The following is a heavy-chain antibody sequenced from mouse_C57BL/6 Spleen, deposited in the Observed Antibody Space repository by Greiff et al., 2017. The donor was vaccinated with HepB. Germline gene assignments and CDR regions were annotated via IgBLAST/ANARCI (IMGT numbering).Heavy chain of an antibody. D-gene: IGHD2-3*01. V-gene: IGHV1-80*01. CDR2: IYPGDGDT. Sequence: VKLMESGAELVKPGASVKISCKASGYAFSSYWMNWVKQRPGKGLEWIGQIYPGDGDTNYNGKFKGKATLTADKSSSTAYMQLSSLTSEDSAVYFCARSEGNGYYGYWGQGTTLTVSS. CDR3: ARSEGNGYYGY. CDR1: GYAFSSYW. J-gene: IGHJ2*01.